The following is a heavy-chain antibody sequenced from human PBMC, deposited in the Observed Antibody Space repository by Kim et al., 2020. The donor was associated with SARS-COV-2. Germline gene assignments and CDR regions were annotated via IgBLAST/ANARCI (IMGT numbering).Heavy chain of an antibody. V-gene: IGHV3-7*04. D-gene: IGHD6-13*01. CDR3: ARPDACIAAAGTRF. Sequence: DAVKGRFTHARDNAKNSLYLQMDGLGAEDTAVYYCARPDACIAAAGTRFWGQGTLVTVSS. J-gene: IGHJ4*02.